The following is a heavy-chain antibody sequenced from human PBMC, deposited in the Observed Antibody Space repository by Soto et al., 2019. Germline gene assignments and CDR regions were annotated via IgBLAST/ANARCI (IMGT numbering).Heavy chain of an antibody. D-gene: IGHD2-15*01. CDR1: DGSISSGDYY. J-gene: IGHJ5*02. CDR3: AIESACSGGSCYSIPFLWFAP. V-gene: IGHV4-30-4*01. CDR2: IYYSGST. Sequence: PSETLSLTCTVSDGSISSGDYYWSWILHPPGKGLEWIGYIYYSGSTYYNPSLKSRVTISVDTSKNQFSLKLSSVTAADTAVYYCAIESACSGGSCYSIPFLWFAPWGQGTPVTVSS.